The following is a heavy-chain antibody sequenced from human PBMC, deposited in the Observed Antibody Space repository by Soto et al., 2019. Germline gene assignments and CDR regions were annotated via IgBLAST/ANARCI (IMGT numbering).Heavy chain of an antibody. CDR2: IYPEDSET. D-gene: IGHD1-1*01. Sequence: GESLQISCKGSGYSFTNYWIGWVRQMPGKDLEWIGIIYPEDSETRYSPSFQGLVTISVDKSISTAYLQWNSLQASDTATYYCAKQESDWNDHFDYWGQGTLVTVSS. V-gene: IGHV5-51*01. J-gene: IGHJ4*02. CDR3: AKQESDWNDHFDY. CDR1: GYSFTNYW.